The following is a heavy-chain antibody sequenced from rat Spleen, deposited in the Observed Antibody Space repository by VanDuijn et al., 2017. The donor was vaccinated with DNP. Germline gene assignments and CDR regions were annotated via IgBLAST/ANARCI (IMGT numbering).Heavy chain of an antibody. Sequence: EVQLQESGPGLVKPSQSLSLACSVTGFSITSNYWGWIRKFPGNNMEWIGHINYSGITSSNPSLKSRISITRDTSKNQFFLDLNSVTTEDTATYYCARSVRATSYYAMDAWGQGISVTVSS. D-gene: IGHD3-1*01. CDR2: INYSGIT. J-gene: IGHJ4*01. CDR3: ARSVRATSYYAMDA. CDR1: GFSITSNY. V-gene: IGHV3-1*01.